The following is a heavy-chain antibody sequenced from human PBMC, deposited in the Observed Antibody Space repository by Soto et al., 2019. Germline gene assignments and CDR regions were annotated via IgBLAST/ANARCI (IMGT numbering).Heavy chain of an antibody. V-gene: IGHV1-18*04. D-gene: IGHD3-3*02. J-gene: IGHJ4*02. CDR2: ISAYNGNT. Sequence: VSLNVSSKSPGYTFSSRYMHWVCHAPGQGLEWMGWISAYNGNTNYAQKLQGRVTMTTDTSTSTAYMELRSLRSDDTAVYYCARDRRIFGVVTSTTAYYWGQGTLVTVSS. CDR3: ARDRRIFGVVTSTTAYY. CDR1: GYTFSSRY.